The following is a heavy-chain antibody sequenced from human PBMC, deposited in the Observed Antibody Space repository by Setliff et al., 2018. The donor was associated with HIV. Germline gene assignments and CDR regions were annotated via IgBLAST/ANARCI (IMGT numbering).Heavy chain of an antibody. J-gene: IGHJ4*02. D-gene: IGHD3-3*01. Sequence: GSLRLSCAASGFSFADYSMTWVRQSPGKGLEWVGFIRSKAYGGTTEYAASVKGRFTISRDDSKSIAYLQMNSLTAEDTAVYYCARDVSWRVRTYIDYWGQGALVTVSS. V-gene: IGHV3-49*04. CDR1: GFSFADYS. CDR2: IRSKAYGGTT. CDR3: ARDVSWRVRTYIDY.